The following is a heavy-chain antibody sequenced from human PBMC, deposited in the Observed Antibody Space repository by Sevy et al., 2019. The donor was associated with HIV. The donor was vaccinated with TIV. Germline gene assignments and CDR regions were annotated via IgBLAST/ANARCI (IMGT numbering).Heavy chain of an antibody. V-gene: IGHV3-7*01. CDR2: INQNGSEI. CDR1: ELTFSNYW. CDR3: AINSDYGMDA. D-gene: IGHD4-4*01. Sequence: GGSLRLSCVVSELTFSNYWMSWVRQAPGKGLEWVANINQNGSEIYSVDSVKGRFTFSRDNAKNSVYLQMNSLRAEDTAVYYCAINSDYGMDAWGQGTTVTVSS. J-gene: IGHJ6*02.